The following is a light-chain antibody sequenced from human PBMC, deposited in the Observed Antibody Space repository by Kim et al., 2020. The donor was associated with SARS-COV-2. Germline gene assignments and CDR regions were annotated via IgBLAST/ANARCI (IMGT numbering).Light chain of an antibody. CDR2: DAS. CDR1: HDVTIF. CDR3: QQRSNWPPFT. J-gene: IGKJ4*01. V-gene: IGKV3-11*01. Sequence: EIVLTQSPATLSLSPGQRATLSCRASHDVTIFVNWYQQRRVQAPRLLIYDASKRATGIPARFSGSGSGTDFTLTISSLEPEDLAIYYCQQRSNWPPFTFGGGTRVDIK.